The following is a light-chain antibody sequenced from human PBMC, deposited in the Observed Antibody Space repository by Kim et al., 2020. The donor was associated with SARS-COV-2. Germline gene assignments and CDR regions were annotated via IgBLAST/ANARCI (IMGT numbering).Light chain of an antibody. Sequence: SELTQDPAVSVALGQTVRITCQGDSLRSYYATWYQQKPGQAPILVIYGKNNRPSGIPDRFSGSSSGNTASLTITGTQAGDEADYYCNSRDSNHNVVFGGGTKLTVL. CDR2: GKN. V-gene: IGLV3-19*01. J-gene: IGLJ2*01. CDR3: NSRDSNHNVV. CDR1: SLRSYY.